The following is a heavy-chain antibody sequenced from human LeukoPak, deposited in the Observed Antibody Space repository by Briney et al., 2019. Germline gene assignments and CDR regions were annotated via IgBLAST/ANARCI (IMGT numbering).Heavy chain of an antibody. CDR1: EDSFSNYA. D-gene: IGHD3-22*01. Sequence: SVKVSCKSSEDSFSNYAISWVRQAPGQGLEWMGGIIPIADTANHAQRFQGRVTITTDESTTTAYMELSSLRSEDAAVYYCARDLRTRYYDRSASAPTIDDL. J-gene: IGHJ2*01. V-gene: IGHV1-69*05. CDR2: IIPIADTA. CDR3: ARDLRTRYYDRSASAPTIDDL.